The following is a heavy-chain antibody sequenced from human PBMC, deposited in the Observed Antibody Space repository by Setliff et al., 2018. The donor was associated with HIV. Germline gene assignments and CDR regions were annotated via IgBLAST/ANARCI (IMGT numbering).Heavy chain of an antibody. CDR1: GYSISTAYY. CDR2: CHHSGRA. J-gene: IGHJ3*02. V-gene: IGHV4-38-2*01. D-gene: IGHD3-22*01. Sequence: PLETLSLTCAVSGYSISTAYYSAWIRQSPGKGLEWIGGCHHSGRAHYNPSLKSRVTIPGQTSKNQFSLTLTSVTAADTAIYYCARQGAGYYYDSGASYTGNGFDMWGQGTRVSVS. CDR3: ARQGAGYYYDSGASYTGNGFDM.